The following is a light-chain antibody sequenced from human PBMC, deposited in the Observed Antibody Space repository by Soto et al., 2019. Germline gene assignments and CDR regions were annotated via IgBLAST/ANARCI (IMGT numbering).Light chain of an antibody. J-gene: IGKJ3*01. V-gene: IGKV1-9*01. CDR2: AAS. Sequence: DIQLTQSPSFLSASVGDRVTITCRASQGISSFLAWYQQKPGKAPKLLIYAASTLQSGVPSRFSGSGSGTEFTVTISSLQPEDFATYYCQQLNSYLFTFGPGTKVEIK. CDR1: QGISSF. CDR3: QQLNSYLFT.